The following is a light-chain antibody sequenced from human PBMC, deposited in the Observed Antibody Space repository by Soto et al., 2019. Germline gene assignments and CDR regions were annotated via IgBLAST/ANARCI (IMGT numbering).Light chain of an antibody. Sequence: EIVLTQSPATLSVSPVERATLSCRASQSVSSSYLAWYQQKPGQAPRLLIYGASSRATGIPDRFSGSGSGTDFTLTISRLEPEDFAVYYCQQYGSSPPKFGQGTKVDIK. CDR3: QQYGSSPPK. CDR2: GAS. V-gene: IGKV3-20*01. CDR1: QSVSSSY. J-gene: IGKJ1*01.